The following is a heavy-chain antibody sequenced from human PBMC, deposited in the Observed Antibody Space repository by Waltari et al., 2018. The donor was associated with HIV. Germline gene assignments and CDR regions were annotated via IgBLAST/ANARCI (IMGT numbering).Heavy chain of an antibody. CDR3: VKAGVVWGTYPDY. CDR1: GCTFSSYA. Sequence: EVQLLESGGGLVQPGGSLRLSCAASGCTFSSYAMSWVRQAPGKGLEWVSAIRGSGGSTYYAESLKGRFTISRDNSKNTRYLQMNSLRAEDTAVYYCVKAGVVWGTYPDYWGQGTLVTVSS. D-gene: IGHD3-16*01. V-gene: IGHV3-23*01. J-gene: IGHJ4*02. CDR2: IRGSGGST.